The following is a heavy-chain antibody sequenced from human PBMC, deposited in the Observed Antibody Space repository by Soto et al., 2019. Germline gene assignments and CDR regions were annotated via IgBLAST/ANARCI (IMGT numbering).Heavy chain of an antibody. D-gene: IGHD3-10*01. V-gene: IGHV4-39*01. CDR1: GGSICSYY. CDR3: ARLTLMVRGAHFDY. Sequence: SETLSLTCTVSGGSICSYYWGWIRQPPGKGLEWIGSIYYSGSTYYNPSLKSRVTISVDTSKNQFSLKLSSVTAADTAVYYCARLTLMVRGAHFDYWGQGTLVTVSS. CDR2: IYYSGST. J-gene: IGHJ4*02.